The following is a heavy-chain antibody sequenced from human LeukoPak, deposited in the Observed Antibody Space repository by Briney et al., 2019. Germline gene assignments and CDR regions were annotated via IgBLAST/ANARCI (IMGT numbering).Heavy chain of an antibody. CDR2: IKQDGTEK. CDR3: ARIYYYDSSGYYPPDY. Sequence: GESLRLSCAASGFTFTTYWMSWVRQAPGKGLEWVANIKQDGTEKYYVDSVKGRFTISRDNAKNSLYLQMNSLRVEDTAVYYCARIYYYDSSGYYPPDYWGQGTLVTVSS. J-gene: IGHJ4*02. CDR1: GFTFTTYW. D-gene: IGHD3-22*01. V-gene: IGHV3-7*01.